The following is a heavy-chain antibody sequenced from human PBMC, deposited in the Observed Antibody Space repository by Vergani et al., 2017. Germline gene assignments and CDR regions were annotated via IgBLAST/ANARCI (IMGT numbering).Heavy chain of an antibody. CDR1: GIRFSNYW. CDR3: ARGHPVGSY. V-gene: IGHV3-7*01. CDR2: IKGDGSAK. J-gene: IGHJ4*02. Sequence: EVQLLESGGGLAQPGGSLRLSCEASGIRFSNYWMHWLRQAPGKGLEWVAAIKGDGSAKQYVESVKGRFTISRDNAKSSLYLQMNSLRVADTAVYYCARGHPVGSYWGQGTLVTVSS. D-gene: IGHD1-26*01.